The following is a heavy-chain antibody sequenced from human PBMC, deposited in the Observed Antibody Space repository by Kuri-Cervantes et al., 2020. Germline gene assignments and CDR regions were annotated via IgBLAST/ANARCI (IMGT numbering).Heavy chain of an antibody. Sequence: GESLKISCAASGFTFSNAWMSWVRQAPGKGLEWVGRIKSKTDGGTTDYAAPVKGRFTISRDDSKNTLYLQMNSLRAEDTAVYYCARPETTVVRNWYFDLWGRGTLVTVSS. J-gene: IGHJ2*01. CDR3: ARPETTVVRNWYFDL. CDR2: IKSKTDGGTT. CDR1: GFTFSNAW. V-gene: IGHV3-15*01. D-gene: IGHD4-23*01.